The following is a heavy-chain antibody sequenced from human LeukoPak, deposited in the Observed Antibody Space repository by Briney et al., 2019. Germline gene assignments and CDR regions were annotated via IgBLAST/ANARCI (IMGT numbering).Heavy chain of an antibody. Sequence: SVKVSCKASGGTFSSYAISWVRQAPGQGLEWMGGIIPIFGTANYAQKFQGRVTTTADKSTSTAYMELSSLRSEDTAVYYCAGGRTDIVVVPATLRNYYFDYWGQGTLVTVSS. V-gene: IGHV1-69*06. CDR3: AGGRTDIVVVPATLRNYYFDY. J-gene: IGHJ4*02. D-gene: IGHD2-2*01. CDR2: IIPIFGTA. CDR1: GGTFSSYA.